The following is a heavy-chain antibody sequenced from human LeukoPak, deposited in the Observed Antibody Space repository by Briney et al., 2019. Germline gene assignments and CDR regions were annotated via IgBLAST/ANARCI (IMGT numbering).Heavy chain of an antibody. CDR1: GFTFSSYS. Sequence: GGSLRLSCAASGFTFSSYSINWVRQAPGKGLEWVSYITSSSSTMYYADSVKGRFSISRDNAKNSLSLQMNSLRAEDTAVYYCARSDYYDSSGYYWWNAFDIWGQGTMVTVSS. CDR2: ITSSSSTM. V-gene: IGHV3-48*01. J-gene: IGHJ3*02. D-gene: IGHD3-22*01. CDR3: ARSDYYDSSGYYWWNAFDI.